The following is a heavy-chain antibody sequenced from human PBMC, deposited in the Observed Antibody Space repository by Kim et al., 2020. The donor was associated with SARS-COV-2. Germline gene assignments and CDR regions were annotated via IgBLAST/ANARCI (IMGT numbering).Heavy chain of an antibody. V-gene: IGHV3-30-3*01. CDR2: ISYDGSNK. CDR1: GFTFSSYA. Sequence: GGSLRLSCAASGFTFSSYAMHWVRQAPGKGLEWVAVISYDGSNKYYADSEKGRFTISRDNSKNTLYLQMNSLRAEDTAVYYCARDRVERVVVVSRGLDYWGQGTLVTVSS. J-gene: IGHJ4*02. CDR3: ARDRVERVVVVSRGLDY. D-gene: IGHD3-22*01.